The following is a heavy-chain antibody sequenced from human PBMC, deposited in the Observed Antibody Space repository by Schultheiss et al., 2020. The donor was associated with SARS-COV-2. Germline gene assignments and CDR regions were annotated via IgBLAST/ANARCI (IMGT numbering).Heavy chain of an antibody. J-gene: IGHJ5*02. CDR2: IWFDGTNK. Sequence: GGSLRLSCAASEFTFSSYAMSWVRQAPGKGLEWVAVIWFDGTNKYYADSVKGRFTISRDNAKNSLYLQMNSLKTEDTAVYYCTRPRYCSGGSCSNWFDPWGQGTLVTVSS. V-gene: IGHV3-33*08. D-gene: IGHD2-15*01. CDR1: EFTFSSYA. CDR3: TRPRYCSGGSCSNWFDP.